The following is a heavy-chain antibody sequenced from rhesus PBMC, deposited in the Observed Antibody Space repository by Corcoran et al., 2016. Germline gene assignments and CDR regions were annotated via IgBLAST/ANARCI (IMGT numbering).Heavy chain of an antibody. CDR1: GGSFSGYY. D-gene: IGHD6-13*01. CDR2: ISVSIGIT. Sequence: QVQLQESGPGLVKPSETLSLTCAVSGGSFSGYYWGAIRQPPGKGLEWIGYISVSIGITDYHPTLTSRVTSSTDTSKNQFSLKLSSVTAADTAVYYCARAHSSWSGPEGYVDIWGPGTPITISS. J-gene: IGHJ2*01. V-gene: IGHV4-165*01. CDR3: ARAHSSWSGPEGYVDI.